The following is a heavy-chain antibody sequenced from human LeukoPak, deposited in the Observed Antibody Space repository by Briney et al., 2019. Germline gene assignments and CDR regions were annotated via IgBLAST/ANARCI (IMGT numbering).Heavy chain of an antibody. CDR3: ARDRRAGTVFDY. Sequence: GGSLRLSCAASGFTFSDYYMSWIRQAPGKGLEWVSYISSSSSYTNYADSVKGRFTISRDNAKNSLYLQMNSLRAEDTAVYYCARDRRAGTVFDYWGQGTLVTVSS. J-gene: IGHJ4*02. D-gene: IGHD1-1*01. CDR1: GFTFSDYY. V-gene: IGHV3-11*06. CDR2: ISSSSSYT.